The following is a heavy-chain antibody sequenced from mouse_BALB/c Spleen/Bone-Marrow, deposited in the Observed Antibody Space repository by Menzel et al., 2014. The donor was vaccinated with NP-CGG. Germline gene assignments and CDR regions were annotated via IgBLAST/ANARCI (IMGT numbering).Heavy chain of an antibody. J-gene: IGHJ2*01. Sequence: VKLMESGAELVRPGTSVMVSCKASGYAFTNYLIEWVKQRPGQGLEWIGVINPGSGGTKYNEKFKGKATLTADKSSSTAYMQRSCQTSEESAGDFCGRKWTAQTTSYWGQGTTLTVSS. D-gene: IGHD3-2*02. CDR2: INPGSGGT. CDR3: GRKWTAQTTSY. V-gene: IGHV1-54*01. CDR1: GYAFTNYL.